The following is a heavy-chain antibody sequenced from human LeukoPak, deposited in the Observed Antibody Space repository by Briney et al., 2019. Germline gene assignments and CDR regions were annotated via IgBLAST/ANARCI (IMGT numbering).Heavy chain of an antibody. Sequence: VQSLQIYCQVSGYGFPSYWIGWVRQTPGKGLEWMGIIYPGDSDTRYSPSFQGQVTISAPKSTRTAYLHWNSPNASDSAMYYCARLEDYVWGSYRSPDYWGQGTLVTVSS. J-gene: IGHJ4*02. D-gene: IGHD3-16*02. CDR2: IYPGDSDT. CDR3: ARLEDYVWGSYRSPDY. V-gene: IGHV5-51*01. CDR1: GYGFPSYW.